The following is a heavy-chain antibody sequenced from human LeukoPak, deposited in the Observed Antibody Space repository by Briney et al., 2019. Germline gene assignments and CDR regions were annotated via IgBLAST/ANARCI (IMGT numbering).Heavy chain of an antibody. D-gene: IGHD2-15*01. Sequence: SETLSLTCTVSGGSISSSSYYWSWIRQPPGKGLEWIGEINHSGSTNYNPSLKSRVTISVDTSKNQFSLKLSFVTAADTAVYYCARGGWWPKKYYFDYWGQGTLATVSS. CDR3: ARGGWWPKKYYFDY. V-gene: IGHV4-39*07. CDR1: GGSISSSSYY. CDR2: INHSGST. J-gene: IGHJ4*02.